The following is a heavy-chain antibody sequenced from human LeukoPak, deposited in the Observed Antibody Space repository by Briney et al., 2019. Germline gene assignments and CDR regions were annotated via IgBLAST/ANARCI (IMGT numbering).Heavy chain of an antibody. D-gene: IGHD2-2*01. J-gene: IGHJ4*02. V-gene: IGHV3-48*03. Sequence: QPGGSLRLSCAASGFIFSSYEMNWVRQAPGKGLEWVSYISSSGSTIYYADSVKGRFTISRDNSKNTLYMQMNSLRGEDTAVYYCARRLESVETAAFDSWGQGTLVTVSS. CDR3: ARRLESVETAAFDS. CDR1: GFIFSSYE. CDR2: ISSSGSTI.